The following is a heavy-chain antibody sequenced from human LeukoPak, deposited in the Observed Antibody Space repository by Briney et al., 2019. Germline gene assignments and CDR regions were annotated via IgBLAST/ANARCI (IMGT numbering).Heavy chain of an antibody. Sequence: PGGSLRLSCAASGFTFSNAWMSWVRQAPGKGLVWVTQINSDGSGTTYADSVKGRFTISRDNAKNTLYLQMNSLRAEDTAVYYCAKDPLWPRTSGYAGYFDYWGQGTLVTVSS. J-gene: IGHJ4*02. CDR1: GFTFSNAW. V-gene: IGHV3-74*03. CDR2: INSDGSGT. D-gene: IGHD3-22*01. CDR3: AKDPLWPRTSGYAGYFDY.